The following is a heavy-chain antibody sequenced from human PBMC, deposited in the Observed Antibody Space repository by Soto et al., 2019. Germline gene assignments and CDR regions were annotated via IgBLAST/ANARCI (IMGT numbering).Heavy chain of an antibody. Sequence: GGSLRLSCAASGFTFSSYGMHWVRQAPGKGLEWVAVISYDGSNKYYADSVKGRFTISRDNSKNTLYLQMNSLRAEDTAVYYCAKDARGAALDYWGQGTLVTVSS. J-gene: IGHJ4*02. V-gene: IGHV3-30*18. D-gene: IGHD6-25*01. CDR2: ISYDGSNK. CDR1: GFTFSSYG. CDR3: AKDARGAALDY.